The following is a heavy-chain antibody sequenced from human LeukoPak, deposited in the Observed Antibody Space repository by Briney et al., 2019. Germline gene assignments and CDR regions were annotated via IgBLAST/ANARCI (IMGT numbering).Heavy chain of an antibody. CDR1: VYTFTDYY. CDR2: INPKTGVT. CDR3: ARDLAMYSPDLDY. Sequence: AASVKVSCKASVYTFTDYYLHWVRQAPGHGLEWMGWINPKTGVTKYAQNFQGRVTMTRDTSISTAYMEVSRLRSDDTAVFYCARDLAMYSPDLDYWGQGTLVTVSS. V-gene: IGHV1-2*02. J-gene: IGHJ4*02. D-gene: IGHD1-26*01.